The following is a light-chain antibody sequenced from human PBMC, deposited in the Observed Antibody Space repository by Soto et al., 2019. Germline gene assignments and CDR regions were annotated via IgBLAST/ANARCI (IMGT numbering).Light chain of an antibody. CDR1: SSDVGGYNV. Sequence: QSVLTQPASVSGSPGQSITISCTGTSSDVGGYNVVSWYQHHPGKAPKVMIYEGSKRPSGVSNRFSGSKSGNTASLTISGLQAEDEADYYCCSYAGSNNVLFGGGTKLTVL. J-gene: IGLJ2*01. CDR3: CSYAGSNNVL. CDR2: EGS. V-gene: IGLV2-23*01.